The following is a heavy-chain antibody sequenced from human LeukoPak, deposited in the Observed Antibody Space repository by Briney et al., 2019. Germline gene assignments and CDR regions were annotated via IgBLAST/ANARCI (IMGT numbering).Heavy chain of an antibody. CDR3: AKKGKKYCHDSSGYLDY. CDR2: ISYDGSDK. J-gene: IGHJ4*02. CDR1: GFTLSSYG. Sequence: PGRSLRLSCAASGFTLSSYGMHWVRQAPGKGLEWVAIISYDGSDKDYADSVKGRFTISRDNSKNTLYLQMNSLRVEDTAVYYCAKKGKKYCHDSSGYLDYWGQGTLVTVSS. V-gene: IGHV3-30*18. D-gene: IGHD3-22*01.